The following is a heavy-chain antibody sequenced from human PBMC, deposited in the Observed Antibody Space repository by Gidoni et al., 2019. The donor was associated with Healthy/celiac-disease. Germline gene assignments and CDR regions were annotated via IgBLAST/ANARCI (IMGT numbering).Heavy chain of an antibody. D-gene: IGHD3-10*01. CDR2: IYYSGST. V-gene: IGHV4-59*01. CDR3: ARGIYGPDAFDI. CDR1: GGSISSYY. J-gene: IGHJ3*02. Sequence: QVQLQESGPGLVKPSETLSLTCPVSGGSISSYYWSWIRQPPGKGLAWIGYIYYSGSTNYTPSLKSRVTISVDTSKNQVSLKLSSVTAADTAVYYCARGIYGPDAFDIWGQGTMVTVSS.